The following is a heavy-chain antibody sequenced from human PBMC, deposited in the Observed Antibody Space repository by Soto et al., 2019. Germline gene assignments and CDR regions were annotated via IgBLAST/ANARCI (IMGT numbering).Heavy chain of an antibody. CDR3: ARDKYCSGGSCRKNWFDP. D-gene: IGHD2-15*01. CDR1: GGSISSSY. CDR2: IYDDGSA. J-gene: IGHJ5*02. Sequence: PSETLSLTCTVSGGSISSSYWSWIRQPPGKGLEWLAYIYDDGSANYNPSLKSRATISLDMSRNHFSLKLTSVTAAYTAVYYCARDKYCSGGSCRKNWFDPGGQGTLVPVSS. V-gene: IGHV4-59*01.